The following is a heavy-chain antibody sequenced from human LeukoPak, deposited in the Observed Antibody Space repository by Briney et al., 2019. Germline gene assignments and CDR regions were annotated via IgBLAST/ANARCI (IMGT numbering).Heavy chain of an antibody. Sequence: PSETLSLTCSVSGDSVSNSRVYWGWIRQTPGEGLEWIGSIYYSGSTYYNPSLKSRVTISVDTSKNQFSLKLSSVTAADTAVYYCARILSIAAAAWGQGTLVTVSS. V-gene: IGHV4-39*01. CDR3: ARILSIAAAA. D-gene: IGHD6-13*01. CDR2: IYYSGST. J-gene: IGHJ4*02. CDR1: GDSVSNSRVY.